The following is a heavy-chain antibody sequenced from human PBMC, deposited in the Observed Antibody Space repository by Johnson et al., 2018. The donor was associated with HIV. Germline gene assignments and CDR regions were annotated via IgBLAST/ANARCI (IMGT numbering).Heavy chain of an antibody. V-gene: IGHV3-7*01. Sequence: VQLVESGGGVVQPGRSLRLSCAASGFTVSSNYMSWVRQAPGKGLEWVANIKQDGSERYYVDSVKGRFTISRDYAKNTLYLQMNSLRPEDTAVYYCAKDQLVGATYAAFDIWGQGTMVTVSS. CDR2: IKQDGSER. D-gene: IGHD1-26*01. CDR1: GFTVSSNY. CDR3: AKDQLVGATYAAFDI. J-gene: IGHJ3*02.